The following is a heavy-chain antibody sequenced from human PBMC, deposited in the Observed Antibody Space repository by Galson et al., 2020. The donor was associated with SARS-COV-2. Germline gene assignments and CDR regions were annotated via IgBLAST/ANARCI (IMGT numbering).Heavy chain of an antibody. CDR1: GYTLTELS. V-gene: IGHV1-24*01. J-gene: IGHJ2*01. Sequence: ASVKVSCKVSGYTLTELSMHWVRQAPGKGLEWMGGFDPEDGETIYAQKFQGRVTMTEDTSTDTAYMELSSLRSEDTAVYYCATVFSKQYHWYFDLWGRGTLVTVSS. D-gene: IGHD2-2*01. CDR2: FDPEDGET. CDR3: ATVFSKQYHWYFDL.